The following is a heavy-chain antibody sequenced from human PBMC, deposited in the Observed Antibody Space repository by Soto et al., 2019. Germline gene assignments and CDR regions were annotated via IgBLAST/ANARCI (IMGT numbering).Heavy chain of an antibody. V-gene: IGHV1-2*04. D-gene: IGHD3-10*01. Sequence: ASVKVSCKASGYTFTGYYMHWVRQAPGQGLESMGWINPNSGGTNYAQKFQGWVTMTRDTSISTAYMELSRLRSDDTAVYYCARGDTMVRAAQRTEDYYYGMGVWGQGTTVTVSS. CDR2: INPNSGGT. J-gene: IGHJ6*02. CDR1: GYTFTGYY. CDR3: ARGDTMVRAAQRTEDYYYGMGV.